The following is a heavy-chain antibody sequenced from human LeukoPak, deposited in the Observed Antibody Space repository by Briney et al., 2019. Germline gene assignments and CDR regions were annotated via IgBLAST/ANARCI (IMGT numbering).Heavy chain of an antibody. V-gene: IGHV3-23*01. J-gene: IGHJ4*02. CDR2: ISGSGGST. CDR3: AKAPGYSYGSGFDY. Sequence: GGSLRLSCAASGFTFSSYAMSWVRQAPGKGLEWGSAISGSGGSTYYADSVKGRFTISRDNSKNTLYLQMNSLRAEDTAVYYCAKAPGYSYGSGFDYWGQGTLVTVSS. CDR1: GFTFSSYA. D-gene: IGHD5-18*01.